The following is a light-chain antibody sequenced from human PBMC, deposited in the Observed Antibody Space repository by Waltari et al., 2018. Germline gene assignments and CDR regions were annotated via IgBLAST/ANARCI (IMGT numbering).Light chain of an antibody. V-gene: IGKV1-NL1*01. CDR1: QDINGS. CDR2: RAS. J-gene: IGKJ2*01. Sequence: DVQLTQFPSSLSASIGARVSITCRATQDINGSLAWYQQKSGKAPKLLVSRASSLQNGVPSRFSGSGSATNYNLTISGLQPEDFGIFYCQHSSSSPPYTFGPGTKLDI. CDR3: QHSSSSPPYT.